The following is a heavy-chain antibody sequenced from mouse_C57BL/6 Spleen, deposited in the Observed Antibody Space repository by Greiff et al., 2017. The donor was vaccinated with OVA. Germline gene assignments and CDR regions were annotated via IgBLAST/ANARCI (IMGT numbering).Heavy chain of an antibody. CDR3: AREGGLRRHAMDY. D-gene: IGHD2-4*01. CDR2: INPSTGGT. Sequence: EVQLQQSGPELVKPGASVKISCKASGYSFTGYYMNWVKQSPEKSLEWIGEINPSTGGTTYNQKFKAKATLTVDKSSSTAYMQLKSLTSEDSAVYYCAREGGLRRHAMDYWGQGTSVTVSS. CDR1: GYSFTGYY. V-gene: IGHV1-42*01. J-gene: IGHJ4*01.